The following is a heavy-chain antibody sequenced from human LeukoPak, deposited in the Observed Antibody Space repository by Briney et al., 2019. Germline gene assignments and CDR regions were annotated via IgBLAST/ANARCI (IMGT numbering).Heavy chain of an antibody. J-gene: IGHJ4*02. V-gene: IGHV3-30-3*01. CDR2: ISYDGSNK. CDR3: AREYSSGWYPNDY. CDR1: GFTFSSYA. Sequence: GGSLRLSCAASGFTFSSYAMHWVRQAPGKGLEWVAVISYDGSNKYYADSVKGRFTTSRDNSKNTLYLQMNSLRAEDTAVYYCAREYSSGWYPNDYWGQGTLVTVSS. D-gene: IGHD6-19*01.